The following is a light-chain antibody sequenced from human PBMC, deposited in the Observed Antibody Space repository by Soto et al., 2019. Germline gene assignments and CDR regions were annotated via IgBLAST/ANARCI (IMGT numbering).Light chain of an antibody. CDR3: TSYAGTYSFFYV. J-gene: IGLJ1*01. CDR1: SSDVGAYNY. V-gene: IGLV2-8*01. CDR2: EVS. Sequence: QSLLTQPPSASGSPGQSVTITCPGTSSDVGAYNYVSWYQQLPGKAPKLIIYEVSKRPSGVPDRFSGSKSGNTASLTVSGLQAEDEADYYCTSYAGTYSFFYVFGTGTRSPS.